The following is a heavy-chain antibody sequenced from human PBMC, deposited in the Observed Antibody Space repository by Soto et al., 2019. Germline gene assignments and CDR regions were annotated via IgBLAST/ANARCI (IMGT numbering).Heavy chain of an antibody. CDR2: IFYSGST. D-gene: IGHD2-2*01. CDR1: GGSISSCDYY. V-gene: IGHV4-30-4*01. Sequence: SLTCTVSGGSISSCDYYWSWIRQPPGKGLEWIGYIFYSGSTYYNPSLKSRVTISVDTSKNQFSLKLSSVTAADTAVYYCARAYGYCSSTSCYPLYNWFDPWGQGTLVTVSS. J-gene: IGHJ5*02. CDR3: ARAYGYCSSTSCYPLYNWFDP.